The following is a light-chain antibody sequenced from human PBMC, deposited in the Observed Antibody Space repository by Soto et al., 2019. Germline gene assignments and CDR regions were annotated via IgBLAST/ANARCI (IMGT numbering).Light chain of an antibody. V-gene: IGKV1-5*03. CDR3: QQYNSYSWT. CDR2: ETS. CDR1: QGVNRW. J-gene: IGKJ1*01. Sequence: DIQMTQSPSTLSASVGDRVTITCRASQGVNRWLAWYQQKPGKAPKLLIYETSSLESGVPSRFGGSGSGTEFTPTISSLQPDDFAIYYCQQYNSYSWTFGQGTKVDIK.